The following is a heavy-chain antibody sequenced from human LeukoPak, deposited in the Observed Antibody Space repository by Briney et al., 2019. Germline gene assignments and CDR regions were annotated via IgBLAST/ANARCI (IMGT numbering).Heavy chain of an antibody. J-gene: IGHJ4*02. Sequence: GGSPRLSPAAAGGTFSSYGMHRGPQAPGKRREWVALISSDGNDKLYGDSVKGRFTISRDDSKSTLYLQMNSLRAEDTAVYYCTTKVIRGNSGDDYDDWGQGTLVTVSS. CDR3: TTKVIRGNSGDDYDD. CDR2: ISSDGNDK. V-gene: IGHV3-30*03. CDR1: GGTFSSYG. D-gene: IGHD5-12*01.